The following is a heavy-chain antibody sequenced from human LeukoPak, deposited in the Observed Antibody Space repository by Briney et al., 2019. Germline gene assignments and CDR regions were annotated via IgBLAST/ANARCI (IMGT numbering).Heavy chain of an antibody. CDR1: GGSITGYY. J-gene: IGHJ4*02. CDR3: ARSYHYGSGSYSYYFDY. CDR2: IYNSGGT. V-gene: IGHV4-59*08. Sequence: SETLSLTCTVSGGSITGYYWSWIRQPPGKGLEWIEYIYNSGGTDYNPSLKSRVTISVDTSKKQFSLRLRSVTAADTAVYYCARSYHYGSGSYSYYFDYWGQGTLVTVSS. D-gene: IGHD3-10*01.